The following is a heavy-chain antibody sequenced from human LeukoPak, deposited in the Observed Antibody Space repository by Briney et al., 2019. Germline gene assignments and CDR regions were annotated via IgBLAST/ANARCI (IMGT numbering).Heavy chain of an antibody. V-gene: IGHV3-23*01. Sequence: PGGSLRLSCAASGFTFSNYAMSWVRQAPGKGLEWVSALSGSGGSTYYADSVKGRFTISRDNSKNTLYLQMNSLGAEDTAVYYCAKGPATRGSGSYYPSYFDYWGQGTLVTVSS. CDR1: GFTFSNYA. CDR2: LSGSGGST. J-gene: IGHJ4*02. CDR3: AKGPATRGSGSYYPSYFDY. D-gene: IGHD3-10*01.